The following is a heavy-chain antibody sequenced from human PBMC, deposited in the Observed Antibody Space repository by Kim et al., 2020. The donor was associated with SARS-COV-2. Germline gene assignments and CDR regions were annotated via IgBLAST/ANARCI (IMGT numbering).Heavy chain of an antibody. CDR3: AKDRDYYDGSVYFQH. J-gene: IGHJ1*01. Sequence: DSVKGRFTISRDNAKNSLYLQMNSLRAEDTALYYCAKDRDYYDGSVYFQHWGQGTLVTVSS. D-gene: IGHD3-22*01. V-gene: IGHV3-9*01.